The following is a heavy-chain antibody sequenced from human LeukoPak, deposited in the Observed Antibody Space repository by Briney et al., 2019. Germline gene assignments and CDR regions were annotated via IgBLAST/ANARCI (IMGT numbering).Heavy chain of an antibody. D-gene: IGHD6-19*01. Sequence: PSETLSLTCTVSGGSIRNYYWSWIRQPPGKGLEWIGYIYYSGSTNYNPSLKSRVTISVDTSKNQFSLKLSSVTAADTAVYYCARDRPQQWLVRGQRGYYYMDVRGKGTTVTISS. CDR3: ARDRPQQWLVRGQRGYYYMDV. CDR1: GGSIRNYY. J-gene: IGHJ6*03. CDR2: IYYSGST. V-gene: IGHV4-59*12.